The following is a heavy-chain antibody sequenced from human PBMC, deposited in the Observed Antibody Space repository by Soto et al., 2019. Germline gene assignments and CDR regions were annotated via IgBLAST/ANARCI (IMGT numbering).Heavy chain of an antibody. Sequence: ESGGGLVQPGGSLRLSCAASGFTFSSYAMNWVRQAPGKGLEWVSTISGSGGTTYYADSVKGRFTFSRDNSNNTLYLQMNSLRAEDTAIYYCAKPNHQANAFDIWGQGTMVTVSS. CDR3: AKPNHQANAFDI. CDR2: ISGSGGTT. J-gene: IGHJ3*02. CDR1: GFTFSSYA. V-gene: IGHV3-23*01.